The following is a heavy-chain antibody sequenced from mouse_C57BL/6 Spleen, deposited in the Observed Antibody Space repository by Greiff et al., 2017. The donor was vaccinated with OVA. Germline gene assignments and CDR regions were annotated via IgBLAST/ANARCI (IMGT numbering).Heavy chain of an antibody. CDR1: GYTFTSYW. CDR2: IDPSDSYT. V-gene: IGHV1-50*01. D-gene: IGHD3-2*02. J-gene: IGHJ2*01. Sequence: QVQLQQPGAEHVKPGASVKLSCKASGYTFTSYWMQWVKQRPGQGLEWIGEIDPSDSYTNYNQKFKGKATLTVDTSSSTAYMQLSSLTSEDSAVYYCARGGQLRLDYWGQGTTLTVSS. CDR3: ARGGQLRLDY.